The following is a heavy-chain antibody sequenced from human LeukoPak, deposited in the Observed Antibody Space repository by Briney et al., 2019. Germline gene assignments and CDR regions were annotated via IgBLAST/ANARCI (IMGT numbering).Heavy chain of an antibody. J-gene: IGHJ6*03. CDR3: ARVVVVRPLGNYYYYMDV. V-gene: IGHV1-69*05. CDR1: GGTFSSYA. Sequence: SVKVSFKASGGTFSSYAISWVRQAPGQGLEWMGGIIPIFGTANYAQKFQGRVTITTDESTSTAYMELSSLRSEDTAVYYCARVVVVRPLGNYYYYMDVWGKGTTVTVSS. CDR2: IIPIFGTA. D-gene: IGHD2-2*01.